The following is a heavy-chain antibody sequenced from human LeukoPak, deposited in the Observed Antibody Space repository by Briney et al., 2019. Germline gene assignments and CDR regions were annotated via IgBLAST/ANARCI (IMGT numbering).Heavy chain of an antibody. Sequence: GGSLRLSCAASGLTFSSHEMNWVRQAPGKGLEWVSYISRSGSTIYYAHSVKGRFTISRDNAKNSLYRQMNSLRAEDTAVYYCARDTKDYWGQGTLVTVSS. J-gene: IGHJ4*02. V-gene: IGHV3-48*03. CDR3: ARDTKDY. CDR2: ISRSGSTI. CDR1: GLTFSSHE. D-gene: IGHD2-8*01.